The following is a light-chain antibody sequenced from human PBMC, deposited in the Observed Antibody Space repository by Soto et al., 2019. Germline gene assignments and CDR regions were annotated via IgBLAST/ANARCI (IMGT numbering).Light chain of an antibody. V-gene: IGKV2-28*01. CDR1: QSLLHSNGYNY. CDR3: MQALQTWT. CDR2: LGS. Sequence: DIVMTQSPLSLPVTPGEPASISCMSSQSLLHSNGYNYLDLYLQKPWQSPQLLIYLGSNRASGVPDRFSGSGSGTDFTLKISRVEAEDVGVYYCMQALQTWTFGQGTKVEIK. J-gene: IGKJ1*01.